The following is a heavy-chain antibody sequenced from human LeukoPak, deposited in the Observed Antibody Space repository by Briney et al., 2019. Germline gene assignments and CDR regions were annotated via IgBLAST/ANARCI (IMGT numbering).Heavy chain of an antibody. CDR3: VGQPFRSGY. D-gene: IGHD3-10*01. J-gene: IGHJ4*02. CDR1: GFTVSSNY. Sequence: GGSLRLSCAASGFTVSSNYMSWIRQASGKGLEWVSVIYSGSTTFYADSVKGRFTISRDNSKNTLYLQMNSLRAEDTAVYYCVGQPFRSGYWGQGTLVTVSS. CDR2: IYSGSTT. V-gene: IGHV3-53*01.